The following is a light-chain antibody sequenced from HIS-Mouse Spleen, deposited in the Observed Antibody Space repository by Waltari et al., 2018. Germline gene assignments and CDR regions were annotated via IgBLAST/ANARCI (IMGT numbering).Light chain of an antibody. Sequence: SYELTQPSSVSVSPGQTARITCPGDVLAKKYARWFQQKPGQAPVLVIYKDSERPSGFPERFSGSSSGTTVTLTISGAQVEDEADYYCYSAADNNVVFGGGTKLTVL. J-gene: IGLJ2*01. CDR2: KDS. CDR1: VLAKKY. CDR3: YSAADNNVV. V-gene: IGLV3-27*01.